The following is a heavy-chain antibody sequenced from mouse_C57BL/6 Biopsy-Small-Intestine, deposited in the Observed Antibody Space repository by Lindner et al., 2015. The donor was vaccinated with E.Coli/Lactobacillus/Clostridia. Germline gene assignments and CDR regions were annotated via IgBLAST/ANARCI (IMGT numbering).Heavy chain of an antibody. CDR2: INTNTGSP. V-gene: IGHV9-3*02. CDR1: GYTFTSYA. D-gene: IGHD1-1*01. J-gene: IGHJ1*01. CDR3: TRDLRDAGVYDV. Sequence: VKVSCKASGYTFTSYAMNWVRQAPGQGLEWMGWINTNTGSPTYARGFTGRFVFSLDTSVSTTYLQINSLKAEDTAVYYCTRDLRDAGVYDVWGHGTMVTVSS.